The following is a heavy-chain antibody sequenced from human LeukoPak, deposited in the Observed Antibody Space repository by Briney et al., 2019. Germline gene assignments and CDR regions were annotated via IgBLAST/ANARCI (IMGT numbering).Heavy chain of an antibody. CDR1: GFTFSDHY. J-gene: IGHJ4*02. Sequence: GGSLRLSCAASGFTFSDHYMDWVRQAPGKGLEWVGRIRKKVNSYTTEYAASVKGRFTISRDDSKNSLYLQMNSLKAEDTAVYYCTRVVLVGTTYSYFDYWGQGTLVTVSS. D-gene: IGHD1-26*01. CDR2: IRKKVNSYTT. CDR3: TRVVLVGTTYSYFDY. V-gene: IGHV3-72*01.